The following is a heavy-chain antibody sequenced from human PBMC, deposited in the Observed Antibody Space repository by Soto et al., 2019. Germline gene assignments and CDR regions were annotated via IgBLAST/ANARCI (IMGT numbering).Heavy chain of an antibody. V-gene: IGHV5-51*01. J-gene: IGHJ5*02. D-gene: IGHD3-10*01. CDR1: GYNFHSYW. CDR3: PRRGKEFARSFWFAP. Sequence: ESLKISCKSSGYNFHSYWIAWVRQMPGRVLEWMGIIYADDSDTRYSPSFQCQVTISVDKSINTTYLQWSSLKASDTAMYYCPRRGKEFARSFWFAPWGQGTRVIVSS. CDR2: IYADDSDT.